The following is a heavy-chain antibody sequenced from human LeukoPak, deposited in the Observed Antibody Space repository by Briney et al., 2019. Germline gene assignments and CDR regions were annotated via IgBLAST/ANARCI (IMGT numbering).Heavy chain of an antibody. CDR2: MNPNSGNT. CDR3: ARGSSTGWNFGY. J-gene: IGHJ4*02. CDR1: GYTFTSYD. V-gene: IGHV1-8*03. Sequence: ASVKVSCKASGYTFTSYDINWVRQATGQGLEWMGWMNPNSGNTGYAQKFQGRVAITRNTSISTAYMELSSLRSEDTAVYYCARGSSTGWNFGYWGQGTLVTVSS. D-gene: IGHD6-19*01.